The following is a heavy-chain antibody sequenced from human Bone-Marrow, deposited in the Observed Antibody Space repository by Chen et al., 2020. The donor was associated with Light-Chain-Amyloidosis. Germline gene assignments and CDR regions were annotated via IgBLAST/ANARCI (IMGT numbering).Heavy chain of an antibody. V-gene: IGHV3-7*01. Sequence: EVQLVESGGGLVQPGGSLRLSCAASGFTFSSYWMSWVRQAPGKGLEWVANIKQDGSEKYYVDSVKGRFTISRDNAKNSLYLQMNSLRAEDTAVYYCAREEWLGPYYFDYWGQGTLVTVSS. CDR1: GFTFSSYW. CDR3: AREEWLGPYYFDY. J-gene: IGHJ4*02. CDR2: IKQDGSEK. D-gene: IGHD3-3*01.